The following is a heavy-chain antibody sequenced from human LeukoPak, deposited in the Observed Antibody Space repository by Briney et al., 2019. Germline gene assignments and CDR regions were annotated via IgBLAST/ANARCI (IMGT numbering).Heavy chain of an antibody. D-gene: IGHD7-27*01. J-gene: IGHJ4*02. CDR1: GGTFSSYD. Sequence: SVKVSCKASGGTFSSYDISWVRQAPGQGLEWMGGITPMFGTAKYAQKLQGRVTITAVESMSTAYMELSSLRSEDMAVYYCARGPPNWGYDYWGPGTLVTVSS. CDR2: ITPMFGTA. V-gene: IGHV1-69*01. CDR3: ARGPPNWGYDY.